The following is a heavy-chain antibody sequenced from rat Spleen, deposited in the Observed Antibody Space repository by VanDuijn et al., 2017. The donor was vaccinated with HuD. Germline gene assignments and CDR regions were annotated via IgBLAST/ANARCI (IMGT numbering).Heavy chain of an antibody. CDR3: ARHAYYEGYYHWYFDV. V-gene: IGHV5-29*01. CDR2: ISYDGSST. CDR1: GFTFNNYW. D-gene: IGHD1-12*03. J-gene: IGHJ1*01. Sequence: EVQLVESGGGLVQPGGSLKLSCVASGFTFNNYWMTWIRQAPGKGLEWVATISYDGSSTYYRDSVKGRFTISRDNAENTVYLQMDSLRSEDTATYYCARHAYYEGYYHWYFDVWGPGTMVTVSS.